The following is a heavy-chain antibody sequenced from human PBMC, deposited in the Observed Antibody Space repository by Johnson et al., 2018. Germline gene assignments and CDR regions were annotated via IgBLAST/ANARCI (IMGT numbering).Heavy chain of an antibody. CDR1: GGTFSSYA. CDR2: IIPIFGTA. J-gene: IGHJ6*02. D-gene: IGHD2-21*01. Sequence: QVQLVQSGAEVKKPGSSVKVSCKASGGTFSSYAISWVRQAPGQGLEWMGGIIPIFGTANYAQKFQGRVTITADESTIPAYMELSSLRSEDPAVYYCAGVHPHSLYYYGMDVWGQGTTVTVSS. CDR3: AGVHPHSLYYYGMDV. V-gene: IGHV1-69*12.